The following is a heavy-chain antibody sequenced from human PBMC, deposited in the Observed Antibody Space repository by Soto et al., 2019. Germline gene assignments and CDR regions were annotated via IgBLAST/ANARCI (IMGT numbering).Heavy chain of an antibody. CDR1: GYTFTSYG. V-gene: IGHV1-18*01. D-gene: IGHD3-3*01. CDR3: ALLEWFERYFDY. Sequence: ASVKVSCKASGYTFTSYGISWVRQAPGQGLEWMGWISAYNGNTNYAQKLQGRVTMTTDTSTSTAYMELRSLRSDDTAVYYCALLEWFERYFDYWGQGTLVTVSS. CDR2: ISAYNGNT. J-gene: IGHJ4*02.